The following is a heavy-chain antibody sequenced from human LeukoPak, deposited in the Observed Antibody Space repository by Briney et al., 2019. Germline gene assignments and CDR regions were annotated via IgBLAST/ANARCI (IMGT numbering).Heavy chain of an antibody. CDR3: AHGPGSGWYAEY. D-gene: IGHD6-13*01. CDR2: IYWEDDK. J-gene: IGHJ4*02. V-gene: IGHV2-5*02. CDR1: GISLSTSGVG. Sequence: SVPTLVNPTQTLTLTCTFSGISLSTSGVGVGWIRQPPGKALEWLALIYWEDDKRYSPSLTSRLTSTKDTSKNQVVLTMTNMDPVDTATYYCAHGPGSGWYAEYWGQGTLVTVSS.